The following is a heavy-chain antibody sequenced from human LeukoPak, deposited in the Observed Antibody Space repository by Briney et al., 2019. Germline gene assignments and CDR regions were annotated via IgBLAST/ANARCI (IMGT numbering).Heavy chain of an antibody. CDR2: ISYDGSNK. CDR3: ASQVVARGFDY. D-gene: IGHD2-15*01. V-gene: IGHV3-30*04. CDR1: GFTFSSYA. J-gene: IGHJ4*02. Sequence: QAGGSLRLSCAASGFTFSSYAMHWVRQAPGKGLEWVAVISYDGSNKYYADSVKGRFTISRDNSKNTLYLQMNSLRAEDTAVYYCASQVVARGFDYWGQGTLVTVSS.